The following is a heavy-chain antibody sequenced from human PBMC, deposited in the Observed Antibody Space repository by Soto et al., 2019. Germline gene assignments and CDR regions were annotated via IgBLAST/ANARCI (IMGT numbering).Heavy chain of an antibody. J-gene: IGHJ5*02. Sequence: SETLSLTCTVSGGSISSYYWSWIRQPPGKGLEWIGNIYNSGSINYNPSLKSRVTISVDTSKSQFSLKLSSVTAADTAVYYCAKSGSYLRWFDPWGQGTLVTVSS. CDR2: IYNSGSI. CDR1: GGSISSYY. D-gene: IGHD3-10*01. CDR3: AKSGSYLRWFDP. V-gene: IGHV4-59*08.